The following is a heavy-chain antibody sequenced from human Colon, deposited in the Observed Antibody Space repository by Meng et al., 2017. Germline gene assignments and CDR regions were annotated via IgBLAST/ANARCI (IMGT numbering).Heavy chain of an antibody. V-gene: IGHV4-39*01. CDR3: AKTFYGSAELGP. Sequence: QLQLPESGPGLVKPSETLSLTCTVSGGSISSSTYYWGWIRQPPGKGLEWIGSVSYSGSTYYNPSLKSRVTISVDTSNNQFSLSLSSVTAADTAIYYCAKTFYGSAELGPWGQGTLVTVSS. D-gene: IGHD3-10*01. CDR1: GGSISSSTYY. J-gene: IGHJ5*02. CDR2: VSYSGST.